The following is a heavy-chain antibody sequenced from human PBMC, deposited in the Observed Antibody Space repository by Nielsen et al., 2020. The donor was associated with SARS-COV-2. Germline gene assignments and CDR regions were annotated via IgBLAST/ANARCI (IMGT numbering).Heavy chain of an antibody. CDR1: GGSISRSSYY. J-gene: IGHJ4*02. CDR2: IYYSGST. CDR3: ARHDSRTAVAGLPFDY. Sequence: SETLSLTCTVSGGSISRSSYYWGWIRQPPGKGLEWIGSIYYSGSTYYNPSLKSRLTISVHTSKNQFSLELSSVTAADTAVYYCARHDSRTAVAGLPFDYWGQGTLVTVSS. D-gene: IGHD6-19*01. V-gene: IGHV4-39*01.